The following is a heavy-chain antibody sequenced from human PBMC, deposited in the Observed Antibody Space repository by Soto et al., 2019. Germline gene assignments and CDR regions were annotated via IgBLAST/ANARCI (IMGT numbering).Heavy chain of an antibody. V-gene: IGHV1-69*01. CDR2: IIPIFGTA. J-gene: IGHJ6*02. Sequence: SVKVSCKASGGTFSSYAISWVRQAPGQGLEWMGGIIPIFGTANYAQKFQGRVTITADESTSTAYMELSSLRSEDTAVYYCARDKREHCSSTSCYSYYYYYGMDVWGQGTTVTV. D-gene: IGHD2-2*02. CDR3: ARDKREHCSSTSCYSYYYYYGMDV. CDR1: GGTFSSYA.